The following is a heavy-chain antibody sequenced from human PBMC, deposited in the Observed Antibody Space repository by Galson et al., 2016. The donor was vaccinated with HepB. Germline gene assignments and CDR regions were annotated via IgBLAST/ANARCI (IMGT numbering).Heavy chain of an antibody. D-gene: IGHD5-18*01. CDR3: SRGQDTSVENYYYSMDA. V-gene: IGHV3-48*02. Sequence: SLRLSCAASGFIFSRYSMNWVRQAPGKGLEWVSYIVSGSDTIYYADSVKGRFTISRDNAKNSLYLQMIGLGDEDTAGYYWSRGQDTSVENYYYSMDAWVQGTTVTVPS. CDR2: IVSGSDTI. CDR1: GFIFSRYS. J-gene: IGHJ6*03.